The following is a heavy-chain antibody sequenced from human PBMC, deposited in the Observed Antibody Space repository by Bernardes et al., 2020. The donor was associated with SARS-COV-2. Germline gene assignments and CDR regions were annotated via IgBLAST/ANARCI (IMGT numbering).Heavy chain of an antibody. D-gene: IGHD1-7*01. J-gene: IGHJ6*02. V-gene: IGHV1-2*04. Sequence: ASVKVSCKASGYTFTGYYMHWVRQAPGQGLEWMGWINPNSGGTTYAQKFQGWVTMTRDTSISTAYMELSRLRSDDTAVYYCARDLTGTGDRYYYYGMDVWGQGTTVTVSS. CDR2: INPNSGGT. CDR3: ARDLTGTGDRYYYYGMDV. CDR1: GYTFTGYY.